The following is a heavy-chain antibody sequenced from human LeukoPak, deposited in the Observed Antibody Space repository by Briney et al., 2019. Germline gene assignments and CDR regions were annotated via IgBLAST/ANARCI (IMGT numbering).Heavy chain of an antibody. CDR1: GFTFSSYA. Sequence: GGSLRLSCAASGFTFSSYAMSWVRQAPGKGLEWVSAISGSGGSTYYADSVKGRFTISRDNSKNTLYLQMNSLRAEDTAVYYCAKGSGIVVVPAEFDYWGQGTLVTVSS. CDR2: ISGSGGST. CDR3: AKGSGIVVVPAEFDY. D-gene: IGHD2-2*01. J-gene: IGHJ4*02. V-gene: IGHV3-23*01.